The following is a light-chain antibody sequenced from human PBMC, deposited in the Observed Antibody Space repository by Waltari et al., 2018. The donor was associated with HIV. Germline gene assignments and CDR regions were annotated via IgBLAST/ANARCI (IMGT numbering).Light chain of an antibody. CDR2: EVS. Sequence: QSALTQPASVSGSPGQSITISCTGTSSDLGGYNYVSWYQQHPGKAPKLMISEVSNRPSGVTNRFSGSKSGNTASLTISGLQVEDEADYYCSSYTSSSTLYVFGTGTKVTVL. J-gene: IGLJ1*01. CDR1: SSDLGGYNY. V-gene: IGLV2-14*01. CDR3: SSYTSSSTLYV.